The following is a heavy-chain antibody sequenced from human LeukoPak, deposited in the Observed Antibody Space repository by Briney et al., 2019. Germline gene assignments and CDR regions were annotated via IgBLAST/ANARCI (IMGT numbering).Heavy chain of an antibody. V-gene: IGHV3-66*02. CDR2: IYSGGTA. CDR1: GFTVSSNY. Sequence: GGSLRLSCAASGFTVSSNYMSWVRRAPGKGLGWGSVIYSGGTAYYPDSVKGRFTISRDNSKNPLYLQMNTLRAEDTAVYYCARGKAAPTPFDYWGQGTLVTVSS. D-gene: IGHD2-15*01. J-gene: IGHJ4*02. CDR3: ARGKAAPTPFDY.